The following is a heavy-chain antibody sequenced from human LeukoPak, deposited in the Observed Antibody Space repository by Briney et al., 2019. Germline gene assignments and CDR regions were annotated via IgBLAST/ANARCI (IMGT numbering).Heavy chain of an antibody. J-gene: IGHJ4*02. D-gene: IGHD3-10*01. CDR2: ISSGGTYE. CDR1: GFTFSNYA. CDR3: ARDSTYYYDSGSSGPHYFGN. Sequence: GGSLRLSCAASGFTFSNYAMHWVRQAPGKGLEWVSLISSGGTYEYYADSVKGRFTISRDNSKNTLYLQLNSLRAEDTAVYYCARDSTYYYDSGSSGPHYFGNWGQGTLVTVSS. V-gene: IGHV3-30*01.